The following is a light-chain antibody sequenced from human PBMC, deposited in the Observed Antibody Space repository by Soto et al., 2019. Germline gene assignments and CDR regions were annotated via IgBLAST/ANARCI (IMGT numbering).Light chain of an antibody. Sequence: QSALTQPPSASGSPGQSVTISCTGTSSDVGGYNYVSWYQQHPGKAPKLMVYEVSKRPSGVPDRFSGSKSGNTASLTVSGLHAEDEADYYCISDGGSSNLIFGGGTKLTVL. V-gene: IGLV2-8*01. CDR2: EVS. CDR1: SSDVGGYNY. CDR3: ISDGGSSNLI. J-gene: IGLJ2*01.